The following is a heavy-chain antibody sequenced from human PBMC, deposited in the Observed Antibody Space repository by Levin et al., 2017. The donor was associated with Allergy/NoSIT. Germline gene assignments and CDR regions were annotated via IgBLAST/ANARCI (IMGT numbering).Heavy chain of an antibody. V-gene: IGHV3-23*01. Sequence: GGSLRLSCAASGFTFANFAMTWVRQAPGKGLEWVSLISGRGDKALYADSVKGRITISRDNSKNSVHLQMSSLRVDDTAVYYCAKWPAMTTTSGGDWFDPWGQGTLVTVSS. CDR1: GFTFANFA. J-gene: IGHJ5*01. D-gene: IGHD2-2*01. CDR2: ISGRGDKA. CDR3: AKWPAMTTTSGGDWFDP.